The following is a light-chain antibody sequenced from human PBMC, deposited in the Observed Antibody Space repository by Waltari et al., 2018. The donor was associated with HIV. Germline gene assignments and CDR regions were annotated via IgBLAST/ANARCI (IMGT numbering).Light chain of an antibody. CDR2: DVN. Sequence: QSALTQPRSVSGSPGQSVTMSCSGTSSDVGGYNYVSWYQQHPGKAPKIMIYDVNKRPSGFPDRFSGAKSGNTASLTISGLQAEDEADYYCCSYAGSYSYVVLGGGTKLTVL. CDR3: CSYAGSYSYVV. J-gene: IGLJ2*01. V-gene: IGLV2-11*01. CDR1: SSDVGGYNY.